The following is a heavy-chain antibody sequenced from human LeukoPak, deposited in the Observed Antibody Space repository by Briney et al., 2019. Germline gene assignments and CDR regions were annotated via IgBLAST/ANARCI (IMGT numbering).Heavy chain of an antibody. V-gene: IGHV6-1*01. D-gene: IGHD6-19*01. CDR1: GDSVSSKNGA. CDR2: TYYRSKWYN. Sequence: SQTLSLTCAVSGDSVSSKNGAWNWIRQSPSRDLEWLGRTYYRSKWYNDYAESMEGRMTISQDTSKNQYSLHLNSVTPDDTAVYYCARDLGTTGWHTFDYWGQGTLVTVSS. CDR3: ARDLGTTGWHTFDY. J-gene: IGHJ4*02.